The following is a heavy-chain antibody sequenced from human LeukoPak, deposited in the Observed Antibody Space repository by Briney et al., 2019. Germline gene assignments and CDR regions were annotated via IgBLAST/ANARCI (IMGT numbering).Heavy chain of an antibody. D-gene: IGHD2-2*01. CDR1: GFTFSSYA. J-gene: IGHJ4*02. V-gene: IGHV3-30-3*01. CDR2: ISYDGSNK. CDR3: ARELASCCYFDY. Sequence: GGSLRLSCAASGFTFSSYAMHWVRQAPGKGLEWVAVISYDGSNKYYADSVKGRFTISRDNSKNTLYLQMNSLRAEDTAVYYCARELASCCYFDYWGQGTLVAVSS.